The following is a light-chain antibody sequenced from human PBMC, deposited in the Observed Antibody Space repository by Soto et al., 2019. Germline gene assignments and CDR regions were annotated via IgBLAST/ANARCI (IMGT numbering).Light chain of an antibody. CDR3: SSYSSSSTLI. J-gene: IGLJ2*01. CDR2: EVT. Sequence: QSVLTQPHSASGSPGQSVAVSCTGTSSDIGGHDSVSWYQQHPGKAPKLMIYEVTKRPSGVPDRFSGSKSGNTASLTVSGLQDEDEADYYCSSYSSSSTLIFGGGTKLTVL. CDR1: SSDIGGHDS. V-gene: IGLV2-8*01.